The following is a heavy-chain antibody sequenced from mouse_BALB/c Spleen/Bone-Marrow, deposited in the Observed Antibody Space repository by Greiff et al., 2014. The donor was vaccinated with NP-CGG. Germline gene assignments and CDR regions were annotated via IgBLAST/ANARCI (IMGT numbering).Heavy chain of an antibody. D-gene: IGHD2-4*01. J-gene: IGHJ2*01. CDR2: INPSSGYT. CDR3: AKGSTMITTLDY. Sequence: QVQLQQSGAELARPGASVKMSCKASGYTFTGYTMHWVKQRPGQGLEWIGYINPSSGYTNYNQKFKDKATLTADKSSSTAYMQLSSLTSEDSAVYYCAKGSTMITTLDYWGQGTTLSVSS. V-gene: IGHV1-4*01. CDR1: GYTFTGYT.